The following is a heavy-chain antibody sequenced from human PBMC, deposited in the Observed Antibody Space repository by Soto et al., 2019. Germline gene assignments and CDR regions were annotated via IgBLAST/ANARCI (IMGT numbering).Heavy chain of an antibody. J-gene: IGHJ3*01. V-gene: IGHV6-1*01. CDR3: SRQNALDV. CDR2: TYYRSKWFH. Sequence: PSQTLSLPCAISGDRVSSDITSWNWIRQSASRGLEWLGRTYYRSKWFHDYAASVKSRITINPDTSKNQCSLELNSITPEHTAVYSCSRQNALDVWRQGTGVTVSS. CDR1: GDRVSSDITS.